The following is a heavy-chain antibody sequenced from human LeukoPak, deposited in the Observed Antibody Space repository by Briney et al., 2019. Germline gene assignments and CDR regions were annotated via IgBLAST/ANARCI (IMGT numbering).Heavy chain of an antibody. CDR1: GGSISSSSYY. D-gene: IGHD3-3*01. V-gene: IGHV4-39*07. CDR2: IYYSGST. Sequence: SETLSLTCSVSGGSISSSSYYWGLIRQPPGKGLKWIGSIYYSGSTYYNPSLKSRVTISVDTSKNQFSLKLSSVTAADTAVYYCARGGSYYDFWSGYYPMYYFDYWGQGTLVTVSS. J-gene: IGHJ4*02. CDR3: ARGGSYYDFWSGYYPMYYFDY.